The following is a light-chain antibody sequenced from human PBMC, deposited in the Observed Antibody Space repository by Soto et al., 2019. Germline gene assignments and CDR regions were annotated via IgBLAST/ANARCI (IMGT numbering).Light chain of an antibody. CDR3: QKYGSSPPK. J-gene: IGKJ1*01. CDR2: GAS. Sequence: EIVLTQSPATLSLSPVERATLSCRSSQRVSSSSLAWYQHKPGQSPRLLIYGASSRATGIPARFSGSGSGTDFTLTISRLEPEDFAVYYCQKYGSSPPKFGQGTKVDIK. V-gene: IGKV3-20*01. CDR1: QRVSSSS.